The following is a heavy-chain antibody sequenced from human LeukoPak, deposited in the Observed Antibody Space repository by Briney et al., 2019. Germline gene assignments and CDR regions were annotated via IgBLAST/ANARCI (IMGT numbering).Heavy chain of an antibody. Sequence: GESLKISCKGSGYSFNTYWISWVRRMPGKGLEWMGTTDPSDSYTKYSPSCHGHVTISADKSISTAYLQWSGLKASDTAMYYCARHVEMATTFDYWGQGTLVTVSS. CDR3: ARHVEMATTFDY. V-gene: IGHV5-10-1*01. CDR1: GYSFNTYW. D-gene: IGHD5-24*01. J-gene: IGHJ4*02. CDR2: TDPSDSYT.